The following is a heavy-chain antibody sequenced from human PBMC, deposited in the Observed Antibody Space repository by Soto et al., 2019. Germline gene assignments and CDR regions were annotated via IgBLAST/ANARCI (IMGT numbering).Heavy chain of an antibody. CDR3: ARWWSGSRQGFDP. J-gene: IGHJ5*02. CDR1: GGSISSGDYY. CDR2: IYYSGST. D-gene: IGHD3-3*01. Sequence: QVQLQELGPGLVKPSQTLSLTCTVSGGSISSGDYYWSWIRQHPGKGLEWIGYIYYSGSTYYNPSLKSRVTISVDTSKNQFSLKLSSVTAADTAVYYCARWWSGSRQGFDPWGQGTLVTVSS. V-gene: IGHV4-31*03.